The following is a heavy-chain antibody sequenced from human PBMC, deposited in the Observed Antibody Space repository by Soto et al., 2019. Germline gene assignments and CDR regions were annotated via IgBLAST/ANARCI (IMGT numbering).Heavy chain of an antibody. CDR2: IYTSGST. CDR3: AREGGSGSYYTDYYYYGMDV. Sequence: PSETLSLTCTVSGGSISSYYWSWIRQPAGKGLEWIGRIYTSGSTNYNPSLKSRVTMSVDTSKNQFSLKLSSVTAADTAVYYCAREGGSGSYYTDYYYYGMDVWGQGTTVTVSS. D-gene: IGHD3-10*01. J-gene: IGHJ6*02. CDR1: GGSISSYY. V-gene: IGHV4-4*07.